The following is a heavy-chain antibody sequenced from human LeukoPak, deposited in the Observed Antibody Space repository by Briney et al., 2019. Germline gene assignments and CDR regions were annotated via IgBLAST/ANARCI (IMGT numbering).Heavy chain of an antibody. J-gene: IGHJ4*02. CDR2: ISGYNGNT. Sequence: ASVKVSCKASGGTFSSYAISWVRQAPGQGLEWMGWISGYNGNTNYAQKFQGRVTMTTDTSTSTAYMELRSLRSDDTAVYYCAREDNWNFRPLDYWGQGTLVTVSS. CDR1: GGTFSSYA. V-gene: IGHV1-18*01. D-gene: IGHD1-7*01. CDR3: AREDNWNFRPLDY.